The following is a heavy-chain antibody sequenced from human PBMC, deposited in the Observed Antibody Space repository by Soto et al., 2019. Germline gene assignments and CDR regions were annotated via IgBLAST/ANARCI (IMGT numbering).Heavy chain of an antibody. D-gene: IGHD6-6*01. V-gene: IGHV3-64*01. CDR1: GVTLSGYA. CDR3: ARRARPDFYYMDV. Sequence: PGGALRLSCAASGVTLSGYAMDGVRQAPGKGLEYVSGISSNGVGTYYANSVQGRFTISRDNSKNTVYLQMGSLRPEDMAVYYCARRARPDFYYMDVWGKGTTVTVSS. J-gene: IGHJ6*03. CDR2: ISSNGVGT.